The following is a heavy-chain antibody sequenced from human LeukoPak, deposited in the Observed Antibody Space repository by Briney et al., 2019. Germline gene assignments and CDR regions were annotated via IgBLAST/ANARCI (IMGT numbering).Heavy chain of an antibody. V-gene: IGHV3-21*01. J-gene: IGHJ4*02. CDR1: GFIFSDYS. Sequence: PGGSLRLSCAASGFIFSDYSLNWVRQAPGKGLEWVSSISSSSSYTKSADSVKGRFTISRDNAKNSLFLQMNSLRAEDTAVYYCARDHSSQGLAFDYWGQGTLVTVSS. CDR2: ISSSSSYT. CDR3: ARDHSSQGLAFDY. D-gene: IGHD6-13*01.